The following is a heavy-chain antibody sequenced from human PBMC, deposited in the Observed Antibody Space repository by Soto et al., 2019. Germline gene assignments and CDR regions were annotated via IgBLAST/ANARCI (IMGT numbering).Heavy chain of an antibody. Sequence: HPGGSLRLSCAASGFTFSSYAMSWVRQAPEKGLEWVSSISDSGGATYYADSVKGRFTISRDNSKSTLYLQMNSLRAEDTAVYHCVKAVYCGGDCYSTYYYYGMDVWGQGTTVTVSS. J-gene: IGHJ6*02. CDR1: GFTFSSYA. CDR3: VKAVYCGGDCYSTYYYYGMDV. V-gene: IGHV3-23*01. D-gene: IGHD2-21*02. CDR2: ISDSGGAT.